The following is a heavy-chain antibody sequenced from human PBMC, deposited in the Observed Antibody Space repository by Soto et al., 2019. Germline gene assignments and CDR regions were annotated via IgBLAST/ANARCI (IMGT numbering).Heavy chain of an antibody. CDR2: IWNDGNGY. D-gene: IGHD6-13*01. CDR3: ARRQISPPTRGAASARGGMDV. Sequence: QVQLVESGGGVVQPGRSLRLSCAASGFNFNNYGMHWVRQAPGKGLEWVAVIWNDGNGYYYANSVKGRFTISRDNSKNTLFLQMSNLRADDTAVYYCARRQISPPTRGAASARGGMDVWGQGTTVTVSS. J-gene: IGHJ6*02. CDR1: GFNFNNYG. V-gene: IGHV3-33*01.